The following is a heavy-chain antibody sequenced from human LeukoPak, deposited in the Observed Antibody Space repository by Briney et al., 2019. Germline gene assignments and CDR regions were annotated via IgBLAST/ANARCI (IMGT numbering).Heavy chain of an antibody. Sequence: ATVTVSCKVPGYTLTELSMHWVRQAHGTGNEWMGGFDPEDGETIYAQKFQGRVTMTEDTSTDTAYMKLSSLRSEDTAVYYCATEFRYSSGWYSYYFDYWGQGTLVTVSS. CDR1: GYTLTELS. J-gene: IGHJ4*02. D-gene: IGHD6-19*01. CDR3: ATEFRYSSGWYSYYFDY. CDR2: FDPEDGET. V-gene: IGHV1-24*01.